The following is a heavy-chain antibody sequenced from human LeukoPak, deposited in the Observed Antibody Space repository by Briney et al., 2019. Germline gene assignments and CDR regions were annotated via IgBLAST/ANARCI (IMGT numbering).Heavy chain of an antibody. CDR1: GGTFSSYA. D-gene: IGHD2-2*01. Sequence: GASVKVSCKASGGTFSSYAISWVRQAPGQGLEWMGGIIPIFGTANYAQKFQGRVTITTDESTSTAYMELSSLRSEDTAVYYCARGPRDCSSTSCFYYYMDVWGKGTTDTVSS. CDR2: IIPIFGTA. CDR3: ARGPRDCSSTSCFYYYMDV. V-gene: IGHV1-69*05. J-gene: IGHJ6*03.